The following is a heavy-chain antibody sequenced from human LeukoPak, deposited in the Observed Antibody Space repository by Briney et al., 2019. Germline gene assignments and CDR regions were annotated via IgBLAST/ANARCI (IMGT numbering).Heavy chain of an antibody. Sequence: EASVKVSCNASGYTFSSYYMRWGRQAPGQGLEWMGWINPNSGGTNYAQKFQGRVTMTRDTSISTAYMELSRLSSDDTAVYYCARDSCCSTSCLTIDDYGGQGTLVTVSS. D-gene: IGHD2-2*01. CDR1: GYTFSSYY. V-gene: IGHV1-2*02. J-gene: IGHJ4*02. CDR2: INPNSGGT. CDR3: ARDSCCSTSCLTIDDY.